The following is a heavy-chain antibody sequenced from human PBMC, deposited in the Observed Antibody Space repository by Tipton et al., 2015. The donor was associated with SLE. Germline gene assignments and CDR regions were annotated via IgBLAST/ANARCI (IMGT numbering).Heavy chain of an antibody. Sequence: TLSLTRTVSGGSISSGGYYWSWIRQHPGKGLEWIGYIYYSGSTYYNPSLKSRVTISVDTSKNQFSLKLSSVTAADTAVYYCASYPTGSYYFGYWGQGTLVTVSS. CDR2: IYYSGST. J-gene: IGHJ4*02. CDR3: ASYPTGSYYFGY. D-gene: IGHD3-9*01. CDR1: GGSISSGGYY. V-gene: IGHV4-31*03.